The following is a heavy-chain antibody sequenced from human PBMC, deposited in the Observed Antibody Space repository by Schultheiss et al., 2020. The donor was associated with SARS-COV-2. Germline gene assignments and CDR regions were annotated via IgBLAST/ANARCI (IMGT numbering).Heavy chain of an antibody. CDR1: GFTFSSYA. D-gene: IGHD5-18*01. Sequence: GGSLRLSCAASGFTFSSYAMHWVRQAPGKGLEWVAVISYDGSNKYYADSVKGRFTISRDNSKNTLYLQMNSLRAEDTAVYYCARDPGGYSYGPQYYFDYWGQGALGTVSS. V-gene: IGHV3-30*04. J-gene: IGHJ4*02. CDR2: ISYDGSNK. CDR3: ARDPGGYSYGPQYYFDY.